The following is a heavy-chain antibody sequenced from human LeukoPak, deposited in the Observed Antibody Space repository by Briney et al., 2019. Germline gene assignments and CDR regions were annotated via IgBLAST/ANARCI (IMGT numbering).Heavy chain of an antibody. J-gene: IGHJ4*02. CDR2: ISAASNYI. Sequence: GGSLRLSCAASGFSFSTYSMNWVRQAPGKGLEWVSSISAASNYIYYADSVKGRFTISRDNAKNSLYLQMNSLRAEDTAVYYCARGTYYFDSWGQGTLVTVSS. V-gene: IGHV3-21*01. CDR1: GFSFSTYS. CDR3: ARGTYYFDS. D-gene: IGHD1-7*01.